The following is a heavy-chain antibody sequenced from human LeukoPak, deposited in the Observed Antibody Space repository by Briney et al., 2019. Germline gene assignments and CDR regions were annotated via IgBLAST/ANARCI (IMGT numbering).Heavy chain of an antibody. CDR3: ARPGPAGMWQYYGVHV. D-gene: IGHD2-2*01. J-gene: IGHJ6*02. V-gene: IGHV3-30*04. CDR1: GFTFSSYA. Sequence: PGTSLRLSCAASGFTFSSYAMHWVRQAPGKGLEWVAVISYDGSNKYYADSVKGRFTISRDNSKNALYLQMNSLTAEDTAVYYCARPGPAGMWQYYGVHVWGQGTTVTVSS. CDR2: ISYDGSNK.